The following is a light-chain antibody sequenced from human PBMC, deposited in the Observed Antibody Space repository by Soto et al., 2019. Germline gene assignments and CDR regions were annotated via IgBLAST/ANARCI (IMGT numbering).Light chain of an antibody. J-gene: IGKJ4*01. CDR3: QQRSDSPPLT. V-gene: IGKV3-11*01. Sequence: VLTQSPATLSLSPGDRATLSCRASQSVFGYLASYQHKPGQAPRLLIYDAYKRATGVPARFSGSGSETDFTLIISSLEPEDFAVYYCQQRSDSPPLTFGGGTRVEIK. CDR1: QSVFGY. CDR2: DAY.